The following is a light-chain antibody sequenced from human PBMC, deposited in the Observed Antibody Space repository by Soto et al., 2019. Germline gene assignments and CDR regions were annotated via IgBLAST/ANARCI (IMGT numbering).Light chain of an antibody. CDR3: QQYNNWPRT. Sequence: VMTQSPATLSLSPGERATLSCRASQTVSSSLAWYQQKPGQAPRLLIYSASTRATGIPARFSGSGSGTEFTLTINSLQSEDFAVYYCQQYNNWPRTLGQGTKVDIK. CDR1: QTVSSS. V-gene: IGKV3-15*01. J-gene: IGKJ1*01. CDR2: SAS.